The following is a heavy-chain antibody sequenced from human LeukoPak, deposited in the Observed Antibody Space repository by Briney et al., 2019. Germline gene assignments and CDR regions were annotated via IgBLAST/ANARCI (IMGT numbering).Heavy chain of an antibody. V-gene: IGHV1-69*05. Sequence: SVKVSCKASGGTFSSYAISWVRQAPGQGLEWMGGIIPIFGTANYAQKFQGRVTITTDESTSTDYMELSSLRSEDTAVYYCAREVGYYGSGSYSTDFDPWGQGTLVTVPS. CDR2: IIPIFGTA. CDR1: GGTFSSYA. D-gene: IGHD3-10*01. J-gene: IGHJ5*02. CDR3: AREVGYYGSGSYSTDFDP.